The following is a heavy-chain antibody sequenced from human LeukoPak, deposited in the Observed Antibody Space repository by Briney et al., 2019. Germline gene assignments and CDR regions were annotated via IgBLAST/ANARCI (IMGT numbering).Heavy chain of an antibody. V-gene: IGHV1-8*01. CDR1: GYTFTSYD. D-gene: IGHD3-16*01. J-gene: IGHJ4*02. CDR3: AKVNRWESWEVGYYFDY. Sequence: GASVKVSCKASGYTFTSYDVNWVRQATGQGLEWMGWMNPNSGNTGYAQKFQGRVTMTRNTSISTAYMELSSLRSEDTAVYYCAKVNRWESWEVGYYFDYWGQGTLVTVSS. CDR2: MNPNSGNT.